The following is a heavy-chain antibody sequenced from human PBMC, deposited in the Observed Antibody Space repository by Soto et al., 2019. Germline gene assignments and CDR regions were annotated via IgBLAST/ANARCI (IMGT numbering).Heavy chain of an antibody. D-gene: IGHD2-15*01. CDR1: GYTFTGYY. V-gene: IGHV1-2*02. CDR2: INPNSGGT. CDR3: ARVSWPLGWFDP. J-gene: IGHJ5*02. Sequence: GASVKVSFKACGYTFTGYYMHWLRQAPGQGLEWMGWINPNSGGTNYAQKFQGRVTMTRDTSISTAYMELSRLRSDDTAVYYCARVSWPLGWFDPWGQGTLVTVS.